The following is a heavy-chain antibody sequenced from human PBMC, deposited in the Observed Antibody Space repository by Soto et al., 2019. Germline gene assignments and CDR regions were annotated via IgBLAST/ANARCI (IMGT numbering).Heavy chain of an antibody. J-gene: IGHJ4*02. CDR1: GGSISSSRCH. D-gene: IGHD3-9*01. CDR2: IKYSGTT. CDR3: ARGSILTGYVDY. Sequence: SETLSLTCTVSGGSISSSRCHWGWIRQPPGKGLEWIASIKYSGTTSYNPSLKSRVTLSVDTSKNQFALKLSSVTAADTAVYYCARGSILTGYVDYWGQGTLVTVSS. V-gene: IGHV4-39*06.